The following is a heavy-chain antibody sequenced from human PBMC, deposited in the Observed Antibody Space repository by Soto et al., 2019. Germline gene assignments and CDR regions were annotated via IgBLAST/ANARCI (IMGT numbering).Heavy chain of an antibody. D-gene: IGHD3-10*01. CDR2: IIPILGIA. CDR3: AREEYYYGSGAFFDY. J-gene: IGHJ4*02. CDR1: VGTFSSYT. V-gene: IGHV1-69*08. Sequence: QVQLVQSGAEVKKPGSSVKVSCKASVGTFSSYTISWVRKAPGEGLEWMGRIIPILGIANYAQKFQGRVTITADKSTSTAYMELSSLRSEDTAVYYSAREEYYYGSGAFFDYWGQGTLVTVSS.